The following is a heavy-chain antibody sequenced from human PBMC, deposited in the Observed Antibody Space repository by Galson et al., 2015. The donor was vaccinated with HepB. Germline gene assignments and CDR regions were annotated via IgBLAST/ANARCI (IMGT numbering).Heavy chain of an antibody. Sequence: ETLSLTCTVSGGSISTTSYYWGWIRQPPGKGLEWIGNIYYSGATHYNPSLKSRVTMSLDTSKNQFSLKVKSVTAADTAVYYCARDVLGTCKSASCYTDMDVWGEGTAVTVSS. V-gene: IGHV4-39*07. CDR2: IYYSGAT. D-gene: IGHD2-2*01. J-gene: IGHJ6*03. CDR1: GGSISTTSYY. CDR3: ARDVLGTCKSASCYTDMDV.